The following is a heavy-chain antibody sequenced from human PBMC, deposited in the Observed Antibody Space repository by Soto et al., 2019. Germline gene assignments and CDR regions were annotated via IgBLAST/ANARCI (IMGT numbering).Heavy chain of an antibody. CDR3: AKPIGVRGARLIDY. CDR1: GFTFSSYA. D-gene: IGHD3-10*01. V-gene: IGHV3-23*01. Sequence: GGSLRLSCAASGFTFSSYAMSWVRQAPGKGLEWVSAISGSGGSTYYADSVKGRFTISRDNSKNTLYLQMNSLRAEDTAVYYCAKPIGVRGARLIDYWGQGTLVTVSS. J-gene: IGHJ4*02. CDR2: ISGSGGST.